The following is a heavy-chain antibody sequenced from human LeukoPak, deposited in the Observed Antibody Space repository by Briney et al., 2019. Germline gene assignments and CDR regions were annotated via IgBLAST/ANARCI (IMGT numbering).Heavy chain of an antibody. CDR2: IYHSGRT. CDR1: GGSFSGYY. V-gene: IGHV4-34*01. Sequence: SETLSLTCAVYGGSFSGYYWSWIRQPPGEGLEWVGSIYHSGRTYYNPSLNSRITISVDTSKNQFSLKLSSVTAADTAVYYCARFDYYYGMDVWGQGTTVTVSS. CDR3: ARFDYYYGMDV. J-gene: IGHJ6*02.